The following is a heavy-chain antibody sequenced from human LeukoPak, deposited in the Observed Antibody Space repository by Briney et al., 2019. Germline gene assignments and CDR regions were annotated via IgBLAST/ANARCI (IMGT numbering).Heavy chain of an antibody. CDR1: GFTFSSYA. Sequence: GGPLRLSCAASGFTFSSYAMSWVRQAPGKGLEWVSAISGSGGSTYYADSVKGRFTISRDNSKNTLYLQMNSLRAEGTAVYYCARYENGGIDYWGQGTLVTVSS. D-gene: IGHD2-15*01. CDR3: ARYENGGIDY. J-gene: IGHJ4*02. CDR2: ISGSGGST. V-gene: IGHV3-23*01.